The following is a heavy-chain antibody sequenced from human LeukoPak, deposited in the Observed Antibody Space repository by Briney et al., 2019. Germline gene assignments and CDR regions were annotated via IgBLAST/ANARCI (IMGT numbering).Heavy chain of an antibody. J-gene: IGHJ3*02. CDR2: IFTSGST. CDR1: GGSISSYY. CDR3: ARETYSYGLEGGAFDI. Sequence: PSETLSLTCTVSGGSISSYYWRWIRQPAGKGLEWLGRIFTSGSTNYNPSLKSRVTMSVDTSKNQFSLKLSSVTAADTAVYYCARETYSYGLEGGAFDIWGQGTMVTVSS. D-gene: IGHD5-18*01. V-gene: IGHV4-4*07.